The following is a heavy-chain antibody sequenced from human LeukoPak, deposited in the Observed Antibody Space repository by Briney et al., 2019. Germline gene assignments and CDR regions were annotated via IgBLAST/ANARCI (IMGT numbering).Heavy chain of an antibody. D-gene: IGHD5-18*01. J-gene: IGHJ5*02. CDR2: IYYSGST. CDR1: GGSISSSSDY. V-gene: IGHV4-39*07. Sequence: SETLSLTCTVSGGSISSSSDYWGWIRQPPGKGLEWIGIIYYSGSTYYNPSLKSRVTISVDTSKNQFSLKLSSVTAADTAVYYCARRGPNTAMVTVNWFDPWGQGTLVTVSS. CDR3: ARRGPNTAMVTVNWFDP.